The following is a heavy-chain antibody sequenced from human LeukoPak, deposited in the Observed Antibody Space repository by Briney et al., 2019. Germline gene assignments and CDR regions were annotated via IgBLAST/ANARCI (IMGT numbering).Heavy chain of an antibody. Sequence: GGSLRLSCAASGFTFDDYAMHWVRQPPGKSLEWVSLISGDGGSTYYADSVKGRFTVSRDNSKNSLYLQMNSLRTEDTALYYCAKDVSRNFVVVPAADYWGQGTLVTVSS. V-gene: IGHV3-43*02. D-gene: IGHD2-2*01. CDR3: AKDVSRNFVVVPAADY. CDR1: GFTFDDYA. J-gene: IGHJ4*02. CDR2: ISGDGGST.